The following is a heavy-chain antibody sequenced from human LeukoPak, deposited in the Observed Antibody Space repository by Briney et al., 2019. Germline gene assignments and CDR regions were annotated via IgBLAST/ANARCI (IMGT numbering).Heavy chain of an antibody. CDR3: ARVVAAADSLPYDY. D-gene: IGHD6-13*01. V-gene: IGHV3-21*01. CDR2: ISSSSSYI. J-gene: IGHJ4*02. CDR1: GFTFSSYS. Sequence: PGGSLRLSCAASGFTFSSYSMNWVRQAPGKGLEWVSSISSSSSYIYYADSVKGRFTISRDNAKNSLYLQMNSPRAEDTAVYYCARVVAAADSLPYDYWGQGTLVTVSS.